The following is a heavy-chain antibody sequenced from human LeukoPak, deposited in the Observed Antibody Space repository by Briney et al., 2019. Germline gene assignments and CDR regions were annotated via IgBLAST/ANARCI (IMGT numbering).Heavy chain of an antibody. V-gene: IGHV3-53*01. J-gene: IGHJ6*03. Sequence: GGSLRLSCAASGFTVSSNYMSWVRQAPGKGLEWVSVIYSGGRTYYADSVKGRFTISRDNSKNTLYLQMNSLRAEDTAVYYCASVKGGSSWYTAYYMDVWGKGTTVTVSS. CDR2: IYSGGRT. CDR3: ASVKGGSSWYTAYYMDV. CDR1: GFTVSSNY. D-gene: IGHD6-13*01.